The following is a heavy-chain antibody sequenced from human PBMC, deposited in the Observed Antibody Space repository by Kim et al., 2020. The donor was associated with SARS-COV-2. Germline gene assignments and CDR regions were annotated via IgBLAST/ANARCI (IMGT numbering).Heavy chain of an antibody. Sequence: GGSLRLSCAASGFTFSSYWMHWVRQAPGKGLVWVSRINSDGSSTSYADSVKGRFTISRDNAKNTLYLQMNSLRAEDTAVYYCARDSSVAGFGELLSDYYFDYWGQGTLVTVSS. CDR1: GFTFSSYW. D-gene: IGHD3-10*01. CDR3: ARDSSVAGFGELLSDYYFDY. V-gene: IGHV3-74*01. J-gene: IGHJ4*02. CDR2: INSDGSST.